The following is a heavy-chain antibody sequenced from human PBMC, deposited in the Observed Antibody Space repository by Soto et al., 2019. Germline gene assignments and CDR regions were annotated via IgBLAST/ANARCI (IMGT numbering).Heavy chain of an antibody. J-gene: IGHJ4*02. V-gene: IGHV1-46*01. CDR3: ARDLTGVYYFDY. Sequence: QVQLVQSGAEVKKPGASVKVSCKASGYTFTSYYMHWVRQAPGQGLEWMGIINPSGGSTSYAQKFQCGVTMPRDTSTSTVYMELSSLRSEDTAVYYCARDLTGVYYFDYWGQGTLVTVSS. D-gene: IGHD7-27*01. CDR1: GYTFTSYY. CDR2: INPSGGST.